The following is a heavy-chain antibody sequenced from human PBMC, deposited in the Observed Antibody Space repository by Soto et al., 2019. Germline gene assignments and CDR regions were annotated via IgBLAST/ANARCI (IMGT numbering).Heavy chain of an antibody. CDR1: GFTFSDYY. CDR2: ISSSGSTI. J-gene: IGHJ6*02. Sequence: GPLRLSGAASGFTFSDYYMSWIRQAPGKGLEWVSYISSSGSTIYYADSVKGRFTISRDNAKNSLYLQMNSLRAEDTAVYYCAREYYYGSASSNGVDVWGQGTTVTVSS. CDR3: AREYYYGSASSNGVDV. V-gene: IGHV3-11*01. D-gene: IGHD3-10*01.